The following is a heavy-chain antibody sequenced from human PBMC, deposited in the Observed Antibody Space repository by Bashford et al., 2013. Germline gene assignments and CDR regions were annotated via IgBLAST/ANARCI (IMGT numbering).Heavy chain of an antibody. J-gene: IGHJ6*02. CDR2: ISAYNGNT. Sequence: ASVKVSCKASGYTFTNYGINWVRQAPGQGLEWMGWISAYNGNTNYAQKLQGRVTMTTDTSTSTAYMEMRSLRSDDTAVYYCARVWIVVGDISYYYGMDVWGQGTTVTVSS. D-gene: IGHD2-2*01. CDR1: GYTFTNYG. CDR3: ARVWIVVGDISYYYGMDV. V-gene: IGHV1-18*01.